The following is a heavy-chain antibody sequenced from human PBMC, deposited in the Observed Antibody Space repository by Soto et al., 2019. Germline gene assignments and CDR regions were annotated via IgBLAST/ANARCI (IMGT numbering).Heavy chain of an antibody. CDR3: ARHRRPTRGYCTNGVCRYYYYGMDV. J-gene: IGHJ6*02. CDR2: ICPGDSDT. V-gene: IGHV5-51*01. Sequence: PGESLKISCKGSGYSFTSYWIGWVRQVTGKGLEWMGIICPGDSDTRYSPSFQGQVTISADKSISTAYLQWSSLKASDTAMYYCARHRRPTRGYCTNGVCRYYYYGMDVWGQGTTVTVSS. D-gene: IGHD2-8*01. CDR1: GYSFTSYW.